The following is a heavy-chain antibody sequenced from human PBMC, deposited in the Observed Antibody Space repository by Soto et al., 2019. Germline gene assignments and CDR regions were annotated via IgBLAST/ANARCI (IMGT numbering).Heavy chain of an antibody. V-gene: IGHV4-39*01. CDR1: DDSISGSRYY. D-gene: IGHD4-17*01. J-gene: IGHJ5*02. CDR3: ARQVYGDDLGGNWFDP. Sequence: SETLSLTCSVLDDSISGSRYYWGWIQQSAEKGLEWIGSISHDGHAYYNPPLKSRVTLFADTSRNQFSLKMKSVTVADTALYFCARQVYGDDLGGNWFDPWGQGAPVTVSS. CDR2: ISHDGHA.